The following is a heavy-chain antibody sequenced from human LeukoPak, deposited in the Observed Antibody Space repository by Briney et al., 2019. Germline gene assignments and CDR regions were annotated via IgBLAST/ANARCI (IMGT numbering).Heavy chain of an antibody. D-gene: IGHD1-14*01. CDR1: GYTFTAYY. CDR3: ARDVFAEYNTHHRFDP. CDR2: INPNTGGT. Sequence: ASVKVPCKASGYTFTAYYMHWVRQAPGQGLEWMGWINPNTGGTDYAQRFQGRVTMTRDTSISTAYMELSSLISDDTAVYYCARDVFAEYNTHHRFDPWGQGTLVTVSS. J-gene: IGHJ5*02. V-gene: IGHV1-2*02.